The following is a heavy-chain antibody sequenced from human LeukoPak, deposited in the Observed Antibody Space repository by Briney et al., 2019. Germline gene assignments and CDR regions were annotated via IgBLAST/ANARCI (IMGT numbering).Heavy chain of an antibody. CDR3: VRLGGSYFRHGYYFYYMDV. J-gene: IGHJ6*03. CDR2: VSYSGNT. Sequence: SETLSLTCTVSGGSISSSSYYWGWIRQPPGKGLEWIGSVSYSGNTYYNPSLKSRVSISVDTSKNRFSLKLSSVTAADTAVYYCVRLGGSYFRHGYYFYYMDVWGKGTTVTVSS. V-gene: IGHV4-39*01. CDR1: GGSISSSSYY. D-gene: IGHD1-26*01.